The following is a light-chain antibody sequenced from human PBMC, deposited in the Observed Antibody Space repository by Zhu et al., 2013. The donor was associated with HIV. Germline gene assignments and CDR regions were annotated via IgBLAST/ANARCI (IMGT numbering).Light chain of an antibody. CDR2: DNT. CDR3: ATWDDSLSGWV. CDR1: SSNIGAGYG. V-gene: IGLV1-40*01. Sequence: QSVLTQPPSVSGAPGQRVTISCTGSSSNIGAGYGVHWYQQLPGTAPKLLIYDNTNRPSGVPDRFSGSKSGTSASLAITGLQAEDEADYYCATWDDSLSGWVFGGGTKLTVL. J-gene: IGLJ3*02.